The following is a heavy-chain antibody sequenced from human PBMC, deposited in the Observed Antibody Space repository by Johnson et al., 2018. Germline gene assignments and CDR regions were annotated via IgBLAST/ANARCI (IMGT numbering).Heavy chain of an antibody. Sequence: VQLVESGGGLVQPGGSLRLSCAASGFTFSSYSMNWVRQAPGKGLEWVSSISSSSSYIYYAASVKGRFTISRDNAKNTFYLQMNSLRAEDTAVYYCASYSQQLVVDYYYYYMDVWGKGTTVTVSS. V-gene: IGHV3-21*01. CDR2: ISSSSSYI. J-gene: IGHJ6*03. CDR3: ASYSQQLVVDYYYYYMDV. CDR1: GFTFSSYS. D-gene: IGHD6-13*01.